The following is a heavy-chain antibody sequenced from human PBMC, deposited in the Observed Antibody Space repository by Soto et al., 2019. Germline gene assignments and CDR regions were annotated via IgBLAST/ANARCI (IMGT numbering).Heavy chain of an antibody. J-gene: IGHJ6*02. CDR1: GGTFSSYA. CDR3: ARDGGIAVAGTVRDYYYGMDV. Sequence: SVKVSCKASGGTFSSYAISWVRQAPGQGLEWMGGIIPIFGTANYAQKFQGRVTITADKSTSTAYMELSSLRPEDTAVYYCARDGGIAVAGTVRDYYYGMDVWGQGTTVTV. D-gene: IGHD6-19*01. V-gene: IGHV1-69*06. CDR2: IIPIFGTA.